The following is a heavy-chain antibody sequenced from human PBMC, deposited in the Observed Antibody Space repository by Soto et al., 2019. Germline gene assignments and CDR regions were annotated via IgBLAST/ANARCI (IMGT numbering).Heavy chain of an antibody. J-gene: IGHJ3*01. CDR1: GFPFWTYS. D-gene: IGHD3-22*01. CDR3: AMTRLYDNNEYHRDGFDV. Sequence: EVKLLESGGGLVQPGGSMRLSCEASGFPFWTYSMSWVRQAPRKGLEWVSGISGSGTDTYYTDSVKGRFTVSRDNSKETLFLQMNTLRVEDTAVYYCAMTRLYDNNEYHRDGFDVWGRGTAVTVSS. V-gene: IGHV3-23*01. CDR2: ISGSGTDT.